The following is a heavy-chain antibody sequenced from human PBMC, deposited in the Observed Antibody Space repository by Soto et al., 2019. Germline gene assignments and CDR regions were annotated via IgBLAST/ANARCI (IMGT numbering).Heavy chain of an antibody. CDR3: AIGPAFWSGPWYYGMDV. CDR2: ISWNSGSI. V-gene: IGHV3-9*01. J-gene: IGHJ6*02. Sequence: GGSLRLSCAASGFTFDDYAMHWVRQAPGKGLEWVSGISWNSGSIGYADSVKGRFTISRDNAKNSLYLQMNSLRAEDTALYYCAIGPAFWSGPWYYGMDVWGQGTTVTVSS. D-gene: IGHD3-3*01. CDR1: GFTFDDYA.